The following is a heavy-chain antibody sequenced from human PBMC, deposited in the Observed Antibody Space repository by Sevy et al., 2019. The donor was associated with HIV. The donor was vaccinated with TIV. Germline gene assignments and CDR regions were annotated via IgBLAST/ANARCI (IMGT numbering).Heavy chain of an antibody. CDR2: IYYSGST. D-gene: IGHD6-19*01. Sequence: SETLSLTCTVSGGSISSYYWSWIRQPPGKGLEWIGYIYYSGSTNYNPSLKSRVTISVDTSKNQFSLKLSPVTAADTAVYYCARGVPSGWYYYYYYMDVWGKGTTVTVSS. CDR3: ARGVPSGWYYYYYYMDV. CDR1: GGSISSYY. V-gene: IGHV4-59*08. J-gene: IGHJ6*03.